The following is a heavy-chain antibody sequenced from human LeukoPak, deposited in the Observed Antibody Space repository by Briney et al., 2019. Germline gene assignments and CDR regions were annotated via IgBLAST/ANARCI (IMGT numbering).Heavy chain of an antibody. Sequence: GGSLRLSCAASGFSFRSYTMNWVRQPPGKGLEWVSNIGTSSTTIYYADSVKGRFTISRDNSKNTLYLQMNSLRAEDTAVYYCAKGGDRGYSYGYVDYWGQGTLVTVSS. D-gene: IGHD5-18*01. CDR2: IGTSSTTI. J-gene: IGHJ4*02. CDR1: GFSFRSYT. V-gene: IGHV3-48*01. CDR3: AKGGDRGYSYGYVDY.